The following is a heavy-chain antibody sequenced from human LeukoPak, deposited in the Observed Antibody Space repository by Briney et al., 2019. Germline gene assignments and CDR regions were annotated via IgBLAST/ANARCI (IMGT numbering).Heavy chain of an antibody. J-gene: IGHJ4*02. CDR2: ISSSSSYI. Sequence: GGSLRLSCAASGFTFSNYNMNWVRQAPGKGLEWVSSISSSSSYIYYADSVKGRFTVSRDNAKNSLYLQMNSLRVEDTAVYYCARKGPGRWGQGTLVTVSS. V-gene: IGHV3-21*01. CDR3: ARKGPGR. CDR1: GFTFSNYN.